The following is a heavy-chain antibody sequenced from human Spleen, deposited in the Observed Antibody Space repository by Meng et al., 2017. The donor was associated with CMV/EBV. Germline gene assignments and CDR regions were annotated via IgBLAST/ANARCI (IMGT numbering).Heavy chain of an antibody. D-gene: IGHD3-22*01. Sequence: EVQLVESGGGLVKPGGSRRLSGAASGFTFSSYSMNWVRQAPGKGLEWVSSISSSSSYIYYADSVKGRFTISRDNAKNSLYLQMNSLRTEDTAVYYCARGDYSSGYSPLRYWGQGTMVTVSS. V-gene: IGHV3-21*01. CDR1: GFTFSSYS. CDR2: ISSSSSYI. J-gene: IGHJ4*02. CDR3: ARGDYSSGYSPLRY.